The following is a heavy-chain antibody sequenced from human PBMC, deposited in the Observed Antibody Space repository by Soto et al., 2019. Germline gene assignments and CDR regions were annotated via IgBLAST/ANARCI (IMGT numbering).Heavy chain of an antibody. J-gene: IGHJ3*02. CDR3: ASRRPAEPPGAFDI. D-gene: IGHD2-2*01. V-gene: IGHV4-34*01. CDR2: INHSGST. Sequence: PSETLSLTCAVYGGSFSGYYWSWIRQPPGKGLEWIGEINHSGSTNYNPSLKSRVTISVDTSKNQFSLKLSSVTAADTAVYYCASRRPAEPPGAFDIWGQGTMVTVSS. CDR1: GGSFSGYY.